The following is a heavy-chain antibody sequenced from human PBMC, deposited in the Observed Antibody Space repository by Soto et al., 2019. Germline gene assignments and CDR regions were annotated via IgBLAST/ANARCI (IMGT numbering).Heavy chain of an antibody. Sequence: SETLSLTCTVSGGSISSYYWSWIRQPPGKGLEWIGYIYYSGSTNYNPSLKSRVTISVDTSKNQFSLKLSSVTAADTAVYYCARAFRGYCGGDCYSYNWFDPWGQGTPVTVSS. CDR2: IYYSGST. V-gene: IGHV4-59*01. D-gene: IGHD2-21*02. J-gene: IGHJ5*02. CDR3: ARAFRGYCGGDCYSYNWFDP. CDR1: GGSISSYY.